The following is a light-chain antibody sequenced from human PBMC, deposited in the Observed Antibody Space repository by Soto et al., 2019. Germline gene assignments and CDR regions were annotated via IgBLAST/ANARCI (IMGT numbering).Light chain of an antibody. CDR2: KVS. Sequence: EVVLTQSPLSLPVTLGQPASISCRSSQSLVYSDGGTYLNWFQQRPGQSPRRLIYKVSNRDSGVPDRFSGSGSGTDFTLRISRVEAEDAGVYYCQQSSNWQGTFGRGTKVDIK. CDR1: QSLVYSDGGTY. V-gene: IGKV2-30*01. CDR3: QQSSNWQGT. J-gene: IGKJ1*01.